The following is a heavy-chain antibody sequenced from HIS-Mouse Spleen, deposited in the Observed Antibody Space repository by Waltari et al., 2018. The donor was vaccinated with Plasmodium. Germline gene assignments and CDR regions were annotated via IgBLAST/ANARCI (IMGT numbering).Heavy chain of an antibody. Sequence: QVQLVQSGAEVKKPGASVKVSCKASGYTFTSYDINWVRQATGQGLEWMGWMKPNSGNTGYAQKFQGRVTMTRNTSISTAYMELSSLRSEDTAVYYCARGGLITGTLYYYYGMDVWGQGTTVTVSS. CDR3: ARGGLITGTLYYYYGMDV. D-gene: IGHD1-7*01. CDR1: GYTFTSYD. V-gene: IGHV1-8*01. CDR2: MKPNSGNT. J-gene: IGHJ6*02.